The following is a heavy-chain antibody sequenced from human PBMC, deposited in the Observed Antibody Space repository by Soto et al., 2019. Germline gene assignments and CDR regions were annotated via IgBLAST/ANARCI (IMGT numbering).Heavy chain of an antibody. CDR2: IYSGGAT. J-gene: IGHJ4*02. Sequence: GGSLRLSCAASGFNFDTYSMNWVRQAPGKGLVWVAVIYSGGATYYSDSVKGRFTITRDNSKNSLYLQMDSLRAEDTAVYFCASIPQLLGTNYFDFWGQGTLVTVSS. V-gene: IGHV3-23*03. D-gene: IGHD6-19*01. CDR1: GFNFDTYS. CDR3: ASIPQLLGTNYFDF.